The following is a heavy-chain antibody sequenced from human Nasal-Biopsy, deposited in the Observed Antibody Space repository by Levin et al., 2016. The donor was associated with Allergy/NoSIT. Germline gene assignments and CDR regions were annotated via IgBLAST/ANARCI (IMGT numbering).Heavy chain of an antibody. CDR2: ISNDGSNK. Sequence: GESLKISCSASGFTFRDYPMYWIRQAPGKGLEWVAVISNDGSNKDYADSVKGRFTISRDNSRETLYLQMNSLRPEDTAVYYCARGGSMDYWGRGTLVTVSS. CDR1: GFTFRDYP. D-gene: IGHD1-26*01. J-gene: IGHJ4*02. CDR3: ARGGSMDY. V-gene: IGHV3-30*04.